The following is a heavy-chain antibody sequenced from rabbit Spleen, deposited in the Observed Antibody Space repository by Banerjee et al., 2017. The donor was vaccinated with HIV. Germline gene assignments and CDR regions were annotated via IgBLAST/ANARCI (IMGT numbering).Heavy chain of an antibody. CDR3: ARDGAGGSYFAL. Sequence: EQLEESGGGLVKPEGSLTLTCTASGIDFSSYHWICWVRQAPGKRPEWIACIDTGDGDTYYANWAKGRFTISKTSSTTVTLQMTSLTVADTATYFCARDGAGGSYFALWGQGTLVTVS. V-gene: IGHV1S45*01. J-gene: IGHJ3*01. D-gene: IGHD8-1*01. CDR1: GIDFSSYHW. CDR2: IDTGDGDT.